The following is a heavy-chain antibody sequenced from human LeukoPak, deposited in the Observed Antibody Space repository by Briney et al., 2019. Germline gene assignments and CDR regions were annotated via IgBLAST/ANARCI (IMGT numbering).Heavy chain of an antibody. Sequence: WASVKVSCKASGGTFSSYAISWVRQAPGQGLEWMGGIIPILGIGNYAQKFQGRVTITAVRSTSTAYMELSSLTSEDTAVYYCASHYCSGGSCSPGEDVLDIWGQGTMVTVSS. CDR1: GGTFSSYA. D-gene: IGHD2-15*01. V-gene: IGHV1-69*10. CDR2: IIPILGIG. CDR3: ASHYCSGGSCSPGEDVLDI. J-gene: IGHJ3*02.